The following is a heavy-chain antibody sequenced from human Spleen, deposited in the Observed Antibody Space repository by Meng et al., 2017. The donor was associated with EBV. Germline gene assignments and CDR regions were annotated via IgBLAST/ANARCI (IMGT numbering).Heavy chain of an antibody. D-gene: IGHD6-6*01. CDR1: GFSLSTSGEG. Sequence: QITLKESGPTLVKPXQNLTLTCTFSGFSLSTSGEGVGWIRQPPGKALEWLTVIYWDDDRRYSPSLKSRLTITKDTSKNQVVLTMTNMDPVDAATYYCAHIIAARPFDYWGQGTLVTVSS. CDR3: AHIIAARPFDY. CDR2: IYWDDDR. V-gene: IGHV2-5*02. J-gene: IGHJ4*02.